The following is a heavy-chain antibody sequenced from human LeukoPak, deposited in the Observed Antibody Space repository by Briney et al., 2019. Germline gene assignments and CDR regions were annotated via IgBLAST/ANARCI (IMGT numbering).Heavy chain of an antibody. CDR3: ARSLAGNHYYYMDV. D-gene: IGHD6-19*01. V-gene: IGHV1-8*01. CDR2: MNPYSGNT. CDR1: GYTFTNYD. J-gene: IGHJ6*03. Sequence: ASVKVSCRASGYTFTNYDINWVRQATGQGLEWMGWMNPYSGNTGYAQKFQHRVTMTRNTSIRTAYMELSSLRSEDTTVYYCARSLAGNHYYYMDVWGKGTTVTVSS.